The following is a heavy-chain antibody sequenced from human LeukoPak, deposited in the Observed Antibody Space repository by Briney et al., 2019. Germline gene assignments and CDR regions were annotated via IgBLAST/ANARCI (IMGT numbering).Heavy chain of an antibody. CDR2: ISAYNGNT. Sequence: EASVKVSCKASGYTFTSYGISWVRQAPGQGLEWMGWISAYNGNTNYAQKLQGRVTMTTDTSTSTAYMELRSPRSDDTAVYYCARESYCSSTSCYETLIDYWGQGTLVTVSS. D-gene: IGHD2-2*01. V-gene: IGHV1-18*01. J-gene: IGHJ4*02. CDR1: GYTFTSYG. CDR3: ARESYCSSTSCYETLIDY.